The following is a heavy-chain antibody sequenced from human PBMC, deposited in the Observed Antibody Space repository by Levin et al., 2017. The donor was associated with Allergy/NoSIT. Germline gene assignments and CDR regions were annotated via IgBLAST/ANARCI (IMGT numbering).Heavy chain of an antibody. J-gene: IGHJ6*02. V-gene: IGHV3-23*01. D-gene: IGHD6-19*01. CDR2: ISGSGGST. Sequence: GESLKISCAASGFTFSSYAMSWVRQAPGKGLEWVSAISGSGGSTYYADSVKGRFTISRDNSKNTLYLQMNSLRAEDTAVYYCAKSTSPSIPEGNSSGWYSVWVSYYYYYGMDVWGQGTTVTVSS. CDR3: AKSTSPSIPEGNSSGWYSVWVSYYYYYGMDV. CDR1: GFTFSSYA.